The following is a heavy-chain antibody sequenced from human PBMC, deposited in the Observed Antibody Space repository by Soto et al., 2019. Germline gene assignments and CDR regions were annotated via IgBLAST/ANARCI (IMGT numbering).Heavy chain of an antibody. CDR3: ARHRGIYCSGGSCYSFDAFDI. CDR1: GGSISSSSYY. Sequence: PSETLSLTCTVSGGSISSSSYYWGWIRQPPGKGLEWIGSIYYSGSTYYNPSLKSRVTISVDTSKNQFSLKLSSVTAADTAVYYCARHRGIYCSGGSCYSFDAFDIWGQGTMVTVSS. D-gene: IGHD2-15*01. V-gene: IGHV4-39*01. CDR2: IYYSGST. J-gene: IGHJ3*02.